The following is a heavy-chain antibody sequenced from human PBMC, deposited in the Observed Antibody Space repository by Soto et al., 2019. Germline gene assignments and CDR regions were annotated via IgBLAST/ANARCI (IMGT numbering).Heavy chain of an antibody. CDR1: ELPFTDYS. CDR2: ISHDGRNT. V-gene: IGHV3-30*04. Sequence: LRLSCAASELPFTDYSMHWARQTADKGLEWVAFISHDGRNTFYSDSVEGRFTISRDDSRNMLFLQMSGVTVEDTAIYYCAVDGVPTSSFRYYYFRFWGRGTLVTVSS. D-gene: IGHD3-9*01. CDR3: AVDGVPTSSFRYYYFRF. J-gene: IGHJ4*02.